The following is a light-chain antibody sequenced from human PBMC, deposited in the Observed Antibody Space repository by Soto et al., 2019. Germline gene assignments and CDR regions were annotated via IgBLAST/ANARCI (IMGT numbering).Light chain of an antibody. CDR1: SSDVGSYKF. V-gene: IGLV2-23*02. Sequence: QSALTQPASVSESPEQSITISCTGTSSDVGSYKFVSWYQHQPGKAPKLMIYEVTKRPSGVSDRFSGSKSGNTASLTISGLQADDEADYYCCSYAGSTNVFGTGTKLTVL. CDR3: CSYAGSTNV. CDR2: EVT. J-gene: IGLJ1*01.